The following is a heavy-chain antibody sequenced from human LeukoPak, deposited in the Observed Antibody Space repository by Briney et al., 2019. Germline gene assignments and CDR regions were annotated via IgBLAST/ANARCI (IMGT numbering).Heavy chain of an antibody. CDR3: ARTNHYDTGGYYSAGTIYYYMDV. J-gene: IGHJ6*03. V-gene: IGHV4-59*01. D-gene: IGHD3-22*01. CDR1: GGSISKYY. CDR2: IYSSGST. Sequence: PSETLSLTCTVSGGSISKYYWTWIRQTPGKGLEWIGDIYSSGSTHYSPSLKSRVTISADTSKNQFSLKLNSVTAADTAVYYCARTNHYDTGGYYSAGTIYYYMDVWGKGTTVTVSS.